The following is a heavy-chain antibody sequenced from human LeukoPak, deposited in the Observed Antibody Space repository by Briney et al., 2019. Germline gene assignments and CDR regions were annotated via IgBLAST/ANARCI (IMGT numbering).Heavy chain of an antibody. D-gene: IGHD5-18*01. CDR1: GGSFSGYY. CDR3: ARGSAKRGYSYGYLWIGIGWFDP. Sequence: SETLSLTCAVYGGSFSGYYWSWIRQPPGKGLEWIGEINHSGSTNYNPSLKSRVTISVDTSKNQFSLKLSSVTAADTAVYYCARGSAKRGYSYGYLWIGIGWFDPWGQGTLVTVSS. CDR2: INHSGST. J-gene: IGHJ5*02. V-gene: IGHV4-34*01.